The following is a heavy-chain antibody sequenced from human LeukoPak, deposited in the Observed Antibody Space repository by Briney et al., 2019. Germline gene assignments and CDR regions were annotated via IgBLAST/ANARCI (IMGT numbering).Heavy chain of an antibody. CDR2: IKHDGSEQ. V-gene: IGHV3-7*01. CDR1: GFTFTSYW. CDR3: KSGGAAPGRFDY. J-gene: IGHJ4*02. Sequence: GGSLRLSCAASGFTFTSYWMSWMRQAPGKGLQWVANIKHDGSEQYYVDSVKGRFTISRDNAKNSLYLQMNSLGVEDTAVYYCKSGGAAPGRFDYWGQGVLVTVSS. D-gene: IGHD6-13*01.